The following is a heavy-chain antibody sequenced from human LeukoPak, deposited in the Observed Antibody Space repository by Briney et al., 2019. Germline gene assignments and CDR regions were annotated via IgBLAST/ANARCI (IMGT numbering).Heavy chain of an antibody. D-gene: IGHD3-3*01. Sequence: ASVTVSCKASGYTFTGYYMHWVRQAPGQGLEWMGWINPNSGGTNYVQKFQGRVTMTRDTSISTAYMELSRLRSDDTAVYYCARGRFLEWLLTSDYGMDVWGQGTRVTVSS. CDR1: GYTFTGYY. CDR2: INPNSGGT. CDR3: ARGRFLEWLLTSDYGMDV. V-gene: IGHV1-2*02. J-gene: IGHJ6*02.